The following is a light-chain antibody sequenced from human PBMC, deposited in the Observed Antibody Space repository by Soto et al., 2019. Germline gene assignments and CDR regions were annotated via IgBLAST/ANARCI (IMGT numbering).Light chain of an antibody. Sequence: EIVMTPSPETLSVSAGGGAPLSCTASQSIHIRLAWYQQKPGQAPRLLIHGASSRATGIPDRFSGSGSGTDFTLTISRLEPEDFAVYYCQQYGRPFGQGTKVDIK. CDR3: QQYGRP. J-gene: IGKJ1*01. V-gene: IGKV3-20*01. CDR2: GAS. CDR1: QSIHIR.